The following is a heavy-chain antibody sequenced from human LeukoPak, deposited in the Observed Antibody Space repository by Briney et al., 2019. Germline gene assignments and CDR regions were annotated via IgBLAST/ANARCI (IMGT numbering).Heavy chain of an antibody. J-gene: IGHJ4*02. CDR3: ARDPYYYDSSGPTDY. CDR1: GFTFSSYE. D-gene: IGHD3-22*01. Sequence: GGSLRLSCAAPGFTFSSYEMNWVRQAPGKGLEWVSYISSSGSTIYYADSVKGRFTISRDNAKNSLYLQMNSLRAEDTAVYYCARDPYYYDSSGPTDYWGQGTLVTVSS. V-gene: IGHV3-48*03. CDR2: ISSSGSTI.